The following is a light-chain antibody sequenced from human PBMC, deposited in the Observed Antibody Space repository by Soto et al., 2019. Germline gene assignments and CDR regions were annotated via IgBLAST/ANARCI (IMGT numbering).Light chain of an antibody. CDR3: SSYTSDSTFLV. J-gene: IGLJ2*01. Sequence: QSALTQPASVAGSPGQSITISCTGSNTDVGDYNYVSWHRQHPGKAPKLMIFEVTNRPSGISTRFSGSKSGYTASLTISGLQPEDEADYYCSSYTSDSTFLVFGGGTKVTVL. V-gene: IGLV2-14*01. CDR2: EVT. CDR1: NTDVGDYNY.